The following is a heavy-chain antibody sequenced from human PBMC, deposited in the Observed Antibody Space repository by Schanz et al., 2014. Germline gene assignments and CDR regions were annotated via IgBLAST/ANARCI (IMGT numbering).Heavy chain of an antibody. D-gene: IGHD6-13*01. Sequence: EVQLLESGGGLVRPGGSLRLSCAASGFTFSSYTMNWVRQAPGKGLEWVSAISGSGGSTVYADSVKGRFTISRDNSNITVNLQMNSLRAEHTAVYYCAKEKEEVAADGSFFDYWGQGTLVTVSS. CDR3: AKEKEEVAADGSFFDY. CDR1: GFTFSSYT. CDR2: ISGSGGST. J-gene: IGHJ4*02. V-gene: IGHV3-23*01.